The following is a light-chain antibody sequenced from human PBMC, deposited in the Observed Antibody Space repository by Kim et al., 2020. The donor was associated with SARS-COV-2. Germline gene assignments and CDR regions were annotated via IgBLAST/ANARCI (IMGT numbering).Light chain of an antibody. Sequence: QSVPISCTGTSSDVGGYNYVSWYQQHPGKAPKLMIYEVSKRPSGVPDRFSGSKSGNTASLTVSGLQAEDEADYYCSSYGGSNNYVFGTGTKVTVL. J-gene: IGLJ1*01. CDR1: SSDVGGYNY. CDR2: EVS. V-gene: IGLV2-8*01. CDR3: SSYGGSNNYV.